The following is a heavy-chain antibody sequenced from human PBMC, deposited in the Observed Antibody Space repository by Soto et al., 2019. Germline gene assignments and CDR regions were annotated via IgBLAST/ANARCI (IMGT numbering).Heavy chain of an antibody. CDR1: GFIVSDYY. CDR3: ARARHIAAPGTDWLDP. D-gene: IGHD6-13*01. J-gene: IGHJ5*02. V-gene: IGHV3-11*06. Sequence: QVHLVESEGGLVKPGGSLRLSCAASGFIVSDYYMTWVRQAPGKGLEWVSYISGSTSYTNYADSVKGRFTISRDNAKNSLFLQMRSLGVEDTAVYYCARARHIAAPGTDWLDPWGQGTLLTVSS. CDR2: ISGSTSYT.